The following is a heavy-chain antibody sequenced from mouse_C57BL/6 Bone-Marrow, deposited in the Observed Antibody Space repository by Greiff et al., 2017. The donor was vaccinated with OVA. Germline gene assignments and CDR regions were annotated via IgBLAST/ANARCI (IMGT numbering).Heavy chain of an antibody. CDR2: IHPNSGST. V-gene: IGHV1-64*01. D-gene: IGHD2-5*01. Sequence: QVQLKQPGAELVKPGASVKLSCKASGYTFTSYWMHWVKQRPGQGLEWIGMIHPNSGSTNYNEKFKSKATLTVDKSSSTAYMQLSSLTSEDSAVYYCARSASTSFYYSKRYFDVWGTGTTVTVSS. CDR1: GYTFTSYW. J-gene: IGHJ1*03. CDR3: ARSASTSFYYSKRYFDV.